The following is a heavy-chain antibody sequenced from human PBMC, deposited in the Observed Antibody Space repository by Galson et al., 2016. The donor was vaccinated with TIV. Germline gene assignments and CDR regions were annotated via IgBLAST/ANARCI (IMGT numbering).Heavy chain of an antibody. CDR2: INPSGGST. D-gene: IGHD4-17*01. V-gene: IGHV1-46*01. Sequence: SVKVSCKASGYTFTGYYVHWVRQAPGQGLEWMGIINPSGGSTTYAQKFQGRVTMTRDTSTRTVYMELSSLRSDDTAVYYCARGYGDGDYWGRGTLVTVSS. J-gene: IGHJ4*02. CDR3: ARGYGDGDY. CDR1: GYTFTGYY.